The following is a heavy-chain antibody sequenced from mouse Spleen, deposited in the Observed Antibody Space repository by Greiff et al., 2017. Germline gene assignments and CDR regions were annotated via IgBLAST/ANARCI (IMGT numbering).Heavy chain of an antibody. CDR3: ARQRALSTVVATPFAY. CDR2: ISGGGGNT. Sequence: EVKLMESGGGLVKPGGSLKLSCAASGFTFSSYTMSWVRQTPEKRLEWVATISGGGGNTYYPDSVKGRFTISRDNAKNTLYLQMSSLRSEDTALYYCARQRALSTVVATPFAYWGQGTLVTVSA. CDR1: GFTFSSYT. V-gene: IGHV5-9*01. J-gene: IGHJ3*01. D-gene: IGHD1-1*01.